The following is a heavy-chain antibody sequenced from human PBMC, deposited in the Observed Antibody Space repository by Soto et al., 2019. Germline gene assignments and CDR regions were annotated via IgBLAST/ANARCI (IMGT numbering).Heavy chain of an antibody. D-gene: IGHD1-1*01. CDR1: GFTFSTYW. CDR3: ARTGSYNDFDY. CDR2: IDSDGSST. J-gene: IGHJ4*02. V-gene: IGHV3-74*01. Sequence: GGSLRLSCAASGFTFSTYWLHWVRQAPGKGLGWVSRIDSDGSSTSYADSVKGRFTISRDNGKNTVYLQMNSLRGEDTAVYYCARTGSYNDFDYWGQGTMVTVSS.